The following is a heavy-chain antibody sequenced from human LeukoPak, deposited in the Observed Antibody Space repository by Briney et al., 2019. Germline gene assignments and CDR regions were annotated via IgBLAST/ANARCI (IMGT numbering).Heavy chain of an antibody. CDR2: IYYSGST. CDR3: ARHVVPFWSGYSDYYYMDV. J-gene: IGHJ6*03. D-gene: IGHD3-3*01. V-gene: IGHV4-59*08. Sequence: ETLSLTCTVSGASITSYYWGWIRQPPGKGLECIGYIYYSGSTNYNPSLKWRVSMSIGTSRAQFSLRLSSVTAADTAVYYCARHVVPFWSGYSDYYYMDVWGKGTTVTVSS. CDR1: GASITSYY.